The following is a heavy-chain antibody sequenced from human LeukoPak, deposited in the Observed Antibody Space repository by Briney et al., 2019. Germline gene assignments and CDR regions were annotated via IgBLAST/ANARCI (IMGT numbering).Heavy chain of an antibody. CDR3: ARWHYGDYVYDY. D-gene: IGHD4-17*01. Sequence: SETLSLTCTVSGGSISSYYWSWIRQPPGKGLEWIGYIYYSGSTNYKPSLKSRVTISVDTSKNQFSLKLSSVTAADTAVYYCARWHYGDYVYDYWGQGTLVTVSS. CDR2: IYYSGST. V-gene: IGHV4-59*01. J-gene: IGHJ4*02. CDR1: GGSISSYY.